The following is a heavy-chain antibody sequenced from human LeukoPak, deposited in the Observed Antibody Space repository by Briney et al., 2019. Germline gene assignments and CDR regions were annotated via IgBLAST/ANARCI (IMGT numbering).Heavy chain of an antibody. CDR3: AREKYYYDSSGYYGY. CDR2: ISSSGSTI. V-gene: IGHV3-48*03. J-gene: IGHJ4*02. Sequence: GGSLRLSCAASGFTFSSYEMNWARQAPGKGLEWVSYISSSGSTIYYADSVKGRFTISRDNAKNSLYLQMNSLRAEDTAVYYCAREKYYYDSSGYYGYWGQGTLVTVSS. D-gene: IGHD3-22*01. CDR1: GFTFSSYE.